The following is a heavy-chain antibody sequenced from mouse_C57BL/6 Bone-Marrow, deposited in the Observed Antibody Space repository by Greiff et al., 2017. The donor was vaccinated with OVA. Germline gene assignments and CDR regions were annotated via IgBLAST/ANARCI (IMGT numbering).Heavy chain of an antibody. Sequence: QVQLQQSGAELVRPGTSVKVSCKASGYAFTNYLIEWVKQRPGQGLEWIGVINPGSGGTNYNEKFKGKATLTADKSSSTAYMQLSSLTSEDSAVYFCARHGFYDGYHGDYFDYWGQGTTLTVSS. CDR3: ARHGFYDGYHGDYFDY. CDR1: GYAFTNYL. CDR2: INPGSGGT. V-gene: IGHV1-54*01. D-gene: IGHD2-3*01. J-gene: IGHJ2*01.